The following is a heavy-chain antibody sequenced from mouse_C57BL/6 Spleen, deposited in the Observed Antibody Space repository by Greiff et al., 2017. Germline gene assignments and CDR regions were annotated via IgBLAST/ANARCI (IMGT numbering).Heavy chain of an antibody. CDR1: GFTFSDYG. J-gene: IGHJ3*01. Sequence: EVKVVESGGGLVKPGGSLKLSCAASGFTFSDYGMHWVRQAPEKGLEWVAYISSGSSTIYYADTVKGRFTISRDNAKNTLFLQMTSLRSEDTAMYYCAREGTFGYSNYDGWFAYWGQGTLVTVSA. CDR3: AREGTFGYSNYDGWFAY. CDR2: ISSGSSTI. D-gene: IGHD2-5*01. V-gene: IGHV5-17*01.